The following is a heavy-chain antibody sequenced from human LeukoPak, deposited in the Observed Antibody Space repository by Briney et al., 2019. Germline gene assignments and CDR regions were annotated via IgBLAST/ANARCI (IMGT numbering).Heavy chain of an antibody. V-gene: IGHV3-23*01. J-gene: IGHJ6*03. CDR2: ISGSGGST. Sequence: GSLRLSCAASGFTFSSYAMSWVRQAPGKGLEWVSAISGSGGSTYYADSVKGRFTISRDNSKNTLYLQMNSLRAEDTAVYYCAKATEEYYDFWSGYYRPLYYYYMDVWGKGTTVTVSS. CDR1: GFTFSSYA. CDR3: AKATEEYYDFWSGYYRPLYYYYMDV. D-gene: IGHD3-3*01.